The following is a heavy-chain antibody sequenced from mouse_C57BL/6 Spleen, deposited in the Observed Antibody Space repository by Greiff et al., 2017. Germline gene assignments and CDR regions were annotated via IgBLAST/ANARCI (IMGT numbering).Heavy chain of an antibody. D-gene: IGHD2-10*02. CDR3: ARRYGNY. Sequence: VKLMESGPELVKPGASVKISCKASGYAFSSSWMNWVKQRPGKGLEWIGRIYPGDGDTNYNGKFKGKATLTADKSSSTAYMQLSSLTSEDSAVYFCARRYGNYWGQGTTLTVSS. V-gene: IGHV1-82*01. J-gene: IGHJ2*01. CDR1: GYAFSSSW. CDR2: IYPGDGDT.